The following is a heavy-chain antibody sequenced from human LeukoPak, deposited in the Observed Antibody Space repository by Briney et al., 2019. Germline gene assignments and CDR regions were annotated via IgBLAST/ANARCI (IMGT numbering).Heavy chain of an antibody. Sequence: GGSLRLSCAASGFTFSSYGMHWVRQAPGKGLEWVSGISGSGGSTYYADSVKGRFTISRDNSKNTLYLQMNSLRAEDTAVYYCAKSRGSGGFFYFDYWGQGNLVTVSS. J-gene: IGHJ4*02. CDR2: ISGSGGST. D-gene: IGHD3-10*01. V-gene: IGHV3-23*01. CDR1: GFTFSSYG. CDR3: AKSRGSGGFFYFDY.